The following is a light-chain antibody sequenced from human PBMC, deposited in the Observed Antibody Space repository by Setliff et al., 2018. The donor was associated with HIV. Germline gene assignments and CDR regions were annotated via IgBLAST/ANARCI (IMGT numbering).Light chain of an antibody. CDR2: DND. CDR3: ATWDSSLNSVV. Sequence: QSVLTQPPSVSAAPGQKVTISCSGSSSNIGKNYVSWYRHLPGSAPKVLIYDNDKRPSGTPDRFSASKSGASVTLGITGLQTGDEGDYYCATWDSSLNSVVFGGGTKGTVL. V-gene: IGLV1-51*01. J-gene: IGLJ2*01. CDR1: SSNIGKNY.